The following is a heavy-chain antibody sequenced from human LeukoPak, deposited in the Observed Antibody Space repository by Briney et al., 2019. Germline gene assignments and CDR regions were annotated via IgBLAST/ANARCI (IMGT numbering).Heavy chain of an antibody. V-gene: IGHV4-34*01. CDR3: ARGVYGGNPAGRHAFDI. Sequence: SSETLSLTCAVYGGSFSGYYRSWIRQPPGKGLEWIGEINHSGSTNYNPSLKSRVTISVDTSKNQFSLKLSSVTAADTAVYYCARGVYGGNPAGRHAFDIWGQGTMVTVSS. CDR2: INHSGST. D-gene: IGHD4-23*01. J-gene: IGHJ3*02. CDR1: GGSFSGYY.